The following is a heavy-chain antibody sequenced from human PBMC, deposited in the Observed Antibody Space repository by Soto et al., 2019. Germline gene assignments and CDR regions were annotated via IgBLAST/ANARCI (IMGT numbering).Heavy chain of an antibody. D-gene: IGHD3-22*01. CDR1: GFTFSSYW. CDR3: ARDTSGYPYYYYYGMDV. V-gene: IGHV3-7*01. Sequence: GGSLRLSCAAYGFTFSSYWMSWVRQAPGKGLEWVANIKQDGSEKYYVDSVKGRFTISRDNAKNSLYLQMNSLRAEDTAVYYCARDTSGYPYYYYYGMDVWGQGTTVTVSS. CDR2: IKQDGSEK. J-gene: IGHJ6*02.